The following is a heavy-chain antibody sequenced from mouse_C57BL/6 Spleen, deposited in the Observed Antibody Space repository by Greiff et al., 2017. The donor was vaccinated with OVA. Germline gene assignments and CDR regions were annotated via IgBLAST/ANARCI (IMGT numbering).Heavy chain of an antibody. V-gene: IGHV1-82*01. J-gene: IGHJ1*03. D-gene: IGHD1-1*01. Sequence: VQRVESGPELVKPGASVKISCKASGYAFSSSWMNWVKQRPGKGLEWIGRIYPGDGDTNYNGKFKGKATLTADKSSSTAYMQLSSLTSEDSAVYFCARHYYGSSYVYFDVWGTGTTVTVSS. CDR1: GYAFSSSW. CDR3: ARHYYGSSYVYFDV. CDR2: IYPGDGDT.